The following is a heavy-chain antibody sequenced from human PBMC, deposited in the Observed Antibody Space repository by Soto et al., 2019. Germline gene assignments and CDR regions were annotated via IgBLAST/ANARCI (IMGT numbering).Heavy chain of an antibody. CDR2: ISSSGSTI. J-gene: IGHJ1*01. Sequence: GGSLRLSCAASGFTFSDYYMSWIRQATGKGLEWVSYISSSGSTIYYADSVKGRFTISRDNAKNSLYLQMNSLRAEDTAVYYCARVQGDYYDSSGSLHQSKEIQHWGQGT. CDR1: GFTFSDYY. CDR3: ARVQGDYYDSSGSLHQSKEIQH. D-gene: IGHD3-22*01. V-gene: IGHV3-11*01.